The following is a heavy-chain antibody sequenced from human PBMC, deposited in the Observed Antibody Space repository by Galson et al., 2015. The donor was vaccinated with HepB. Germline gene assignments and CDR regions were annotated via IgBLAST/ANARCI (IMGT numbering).Heavy chain of an antibody. CDR2: INPNNGDT. V-gene: IGHV1-2*04. J-gene: IGHJ3*02. CDR3: ARDRDNSGWYSSTFDI. CDR1: GYTFTGYY. D-gene: IGHD6-19*01. Sequence: SVKVSCKASGYTFTGYYMHWVRQAPGQGLEWMGRINPNNGDTKYAQKFQGWVTMTRDTSFSTAYMELNRLKSDDTAVYYCARDRDNSGWYSSTFDIWGQGTMVTVST.